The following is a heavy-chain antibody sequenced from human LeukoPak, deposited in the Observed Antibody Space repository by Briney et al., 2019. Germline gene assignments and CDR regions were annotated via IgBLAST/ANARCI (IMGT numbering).Heavy chain of an antibody. Sequence: GGSLRLSCAASGFTFSSYGMHWVRQAPGKGLEWVAVVSYDGNNEYNPDSVRGRFTISRDNSKNTLYLQMDSLRAEDTAVYYCARDPPMYYYDEPGSRDAFDIWGQGTMVTVSS. CDR1: GFTFSSYG. V-gene: IGHV3-30*03. CDR2: VSYDGNNE. J-gene: IGHJ3*02. D-gene: IGHD3-22*01. CDR3: ARDPPMYYYDEPGSRDAFDI.